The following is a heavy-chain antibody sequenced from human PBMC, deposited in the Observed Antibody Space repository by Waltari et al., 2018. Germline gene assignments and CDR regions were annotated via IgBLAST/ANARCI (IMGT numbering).Heavy chain of an antibody. D-gene: IGHD1-26*01. CDR3: ARDPGPIVGAPDY. J-gene: IGHJ4*02. CDR1: GYSFTDYH. V-gene: IGHV1-2*02. CDR2: INPKKGDP. Sequence: QVQLVQSGTEVKKPGASVKVSCQASGYSFTDYHLHWVRQTPGQGLEWLGWINPKKGDPCYAQNFLGRVTMTRDTSINTVYMDLSGLRSDDTAVFYCARDPGPIVGAPDYWGQGTLVTVSS.